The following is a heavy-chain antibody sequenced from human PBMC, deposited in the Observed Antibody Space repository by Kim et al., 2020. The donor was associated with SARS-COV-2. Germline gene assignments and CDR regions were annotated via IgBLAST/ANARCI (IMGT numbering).Heavy chain of an antibody. Sequence: GGSLRLSCAASGFTFSRFGMHWVRQAPGKGLEWVAVIWYDGNNKYYIDSVKDRFTISRDNSKNRVYLQMNSLRAEDTAVYYCARGSGYFLYGMDVWGQGTTVTVSS. CDR2: IWYDGNNK. D-gene: IGHD3-9*01. J-gene: IGHJ6*02. V-gene: IGHV3-33*01. CDR1: GFTFSRFG. CDR3: ARGSGYFLYGMDV.